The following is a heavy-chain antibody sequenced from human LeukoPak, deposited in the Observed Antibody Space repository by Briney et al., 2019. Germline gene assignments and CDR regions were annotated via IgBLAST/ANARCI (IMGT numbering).Heavy chain of an antibody. Sequence: EASVKVSCKASGHTFTSYGISWVRQAPGQGLEWMGWISAYNGNTNYAQKLQGRVTMTTDTSTSTAYMELRSLRSDDTAVYYCARVGGYYPSHWYFDLWGRGTLVTVSS. D-gene: IGHD3-22*01. J-gene: IGHJ2*01. CDR1: GHTFTSYG. CDR2: ISAYNGNT. V-gene: IGHV1-18*01. CDR3: ARVGGYYPSHWYFDL.